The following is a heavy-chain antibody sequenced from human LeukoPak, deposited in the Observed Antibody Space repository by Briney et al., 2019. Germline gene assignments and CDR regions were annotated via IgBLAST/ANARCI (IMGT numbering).Heavy chain of an antibody. D-gene: IGHD3-22*01. CDR2: INPNSGGT. V-gene: IGHV1-2*02. Sequence: GASVKVSCKASGYTFTGYYMHWVRQAPGQGLEWMGWINPNSGGTNYAQKFQGRVTMTRDTSISTAYMELSSLRSEDTAVYYCATVGEGYDSSGSYDYWGQGTLVTVSS. CDR1: GYTFTGYY. J-gene: IGHJ4*02. CDR3: ATVGEGYDSSGSYDY.